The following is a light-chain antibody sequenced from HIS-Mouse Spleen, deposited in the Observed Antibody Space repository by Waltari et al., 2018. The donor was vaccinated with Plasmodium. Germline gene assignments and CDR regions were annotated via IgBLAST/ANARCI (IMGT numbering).Light chain of an antibody. J-gene: IGKJ2*01. CDR3: QQYYSFPYT. V-gene: IGKV1D-8*02. CDR1: QGIISY. CDR2: AAS. Sequence: AILMTQSPSFLLASTGDRITISCRMSQGIISYLAWYQQKPGKAPALLIYAASTWQSGVPARFSGSGSGTDFTLTISCLQSEDFATYYCQQYYSFPYTFGQGTKLEIK.